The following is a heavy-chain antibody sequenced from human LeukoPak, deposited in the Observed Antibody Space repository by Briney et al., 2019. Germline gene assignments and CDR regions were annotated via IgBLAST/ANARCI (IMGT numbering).Heavy chain of an antibody. J-gene: IGHJ5*02. CDR1: GYTFTGYY. CDR3: ARDPYSYGYARANWFDP. V-gene: IGHV1-2*02. CDR2: INPNSGGT. Sequence: ASVKVSCKASGYTFTGYYMHWVRQAPGQGLEWMGWINPNSGGTNYAQKFQGRVTMTRDTSISTAYMELSRLRSDDTAVYYCARDPYSYGYARANWFDPWGQGTLVTVSS. D-gene: IGHD5-18*01.